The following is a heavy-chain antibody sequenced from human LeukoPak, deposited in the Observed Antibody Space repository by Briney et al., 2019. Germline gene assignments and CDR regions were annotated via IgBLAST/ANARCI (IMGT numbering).Heavy chain of an antibody. J-gene: IGHJ4*02. V-gene: IGHV3-33*01. CDR3: ARGSNYCDSSGYYFDY. Sequence: GGSLRLSCAASGFTFSSYGMHWVRQAPGKGLEWVAVIWYDGSNKYYADSVKGRFTISRDNSKNTLYLQMNSLRAEDTAVYYCARGSNYCDSSGYYFDYWGQGTLVTVSS. CDR2: IWYDGSNK. D-gene: IGHD3-22*01. CDR1: GFTFSSYG.